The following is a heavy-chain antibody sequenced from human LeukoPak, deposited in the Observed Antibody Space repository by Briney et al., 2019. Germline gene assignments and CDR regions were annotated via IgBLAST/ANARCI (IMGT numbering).Heavy chain of an antibody. J-gene: IGHJ4*02. D-gene: IGHD3-3*01. Sequence: GASVKVSCKASGFTFTSHGFTWVRQAPGQGLEWMGWISAYNGDTHSAERFQGRVTLTTDTSTSTAYMELRSLRSEDTAVYYCAREGGVGWSYYFDYWGQGTLVTVSS. CDR2: ISAYNGDT. V-gene: IGHV1-18*01. CDR3: AREGGVGWSYYFDY. CDR1: GFTFTSHG.